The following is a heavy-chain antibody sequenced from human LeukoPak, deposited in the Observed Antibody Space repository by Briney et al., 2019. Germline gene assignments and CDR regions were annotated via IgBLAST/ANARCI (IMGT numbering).Heavy chain of an antibody. J-gene: IGHJ4*02. Sequence: GSLRLSCAASGFTFSTYWMTWVRQSPGKGLEWVANIKPDGSEKYFVDSVKGRFTISRDNAKNALYLEMNSLRAEDTAEYFCARERMYSGSGSTYPYYDYWGQGTLVTVSS. D-gene: IGHD3-10*01. CDR2: IKPDGSEK. V-gene: IGHV3-7*01. CDR3: ARERMYSGSGSTYPYYDY. CDR1: GFTFSTYW.